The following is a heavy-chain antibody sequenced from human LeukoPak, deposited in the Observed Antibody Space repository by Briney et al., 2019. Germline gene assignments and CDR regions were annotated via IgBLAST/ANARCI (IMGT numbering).Heavy chain of an antibody. CDR3: TRDRGSSTLGDY. V-gene: IGHV3-49*04. D-gene: IGHD7-27*01. CDR2: IRSKAFGETA. Sequence: GGSLRLSCTVSGFTFGDYAINWVRQAPGKGLEWVGFIRSKAFGETAEYAASVKGRFTISRDDSKSITYLQMNSLKTEDTAVYYCTRDRGSSTLGDYWGQGTLVTVSS. CDR1: GFTFGDYA. J-gene: IGHJ4*02.